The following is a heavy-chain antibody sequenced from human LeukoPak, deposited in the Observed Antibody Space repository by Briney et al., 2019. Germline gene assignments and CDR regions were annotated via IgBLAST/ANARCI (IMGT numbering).Heavy chain of an antibody. CDR2: IYTGGST. V-gene: IGHV4-4*07. CDR1: GGSISSYY. D-gene: IGHD3-10*01. CDR3: ARDAGQWFGELLWNPHFDY. J-gene: IGHJ4*02. Sequence: PSETLSLTCTASGGSISSYYWSWIRQPAGKGLEWIGRIYTGGSTNYNPSLKSRVTMSVDTSKNQFSLKLSSVTAADTAVYYCARDAGQWFGELLWNPHFDYWGQGTLVTVSS.